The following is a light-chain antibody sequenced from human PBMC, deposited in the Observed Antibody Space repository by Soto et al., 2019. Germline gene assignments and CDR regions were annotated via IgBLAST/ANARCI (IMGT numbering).Light chain of an antibody. Sequence: DIQMTQSPSSLSASVGDRVTITCRASQGISNYIAWYQQKPGKAPKLLIYAASTLQSGVPSRFSGSGSGTDFNLTINSLQPEDAGTYSCQKYSSVPLFGPGTKVDIK. CDR1: QGISNY. V-gene: IGKV1-27*01. CDR2: AAS. CDR3: QKYSSVPL. J-gene: IGKJ3*01.